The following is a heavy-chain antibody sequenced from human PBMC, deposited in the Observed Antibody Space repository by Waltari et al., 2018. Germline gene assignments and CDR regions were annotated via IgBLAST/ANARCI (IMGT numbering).Heavy chain of an antibody. J-gene: IGHJ4*02. Sequence: QVQLVASGGGVVQPGRALRLSCAASGFPFSTYGLHWVRQAPGKGLEWVGVIWFDGRKKFQADSGQGRFTSYRDNSKNTLYLQMNSLRAEDTEVYYCTRDSGTTTSFDYWGQGTLVTVSS. D-gene: IGHD3-10*01. CDR1: GFPFSTYG. CDR2: IWFDGRKK. CDR3: TRDSGTTTSFDY. V-gene: IGHV3-33*01.